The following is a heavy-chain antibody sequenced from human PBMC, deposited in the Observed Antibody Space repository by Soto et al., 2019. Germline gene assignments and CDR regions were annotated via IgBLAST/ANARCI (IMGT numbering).Heavy chain of an antibody. CDR3: ARVTSTSIAARTRWFHX. Sequence: SETLSLTFAVSGYSISSVYYWGWIRQPPGKGLEWIGSIYHSGSTYYNPSLKSRVTISVDTSKNQFSLKLSSVTAADTAVYYCARVTSTSIAARTRWFHXWGQATLVTVSX. V-gene: IGHV4-38-2*01. CDR2: IYHSGST. D-gene: IGHD6-6*01. CDR1: GYSISSVYY. J-gene: IGHJ5*02.